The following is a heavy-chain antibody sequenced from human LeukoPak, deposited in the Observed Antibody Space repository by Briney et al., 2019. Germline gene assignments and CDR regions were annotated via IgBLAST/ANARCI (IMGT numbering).Heavy chain of an antibody. CDR2: VNPNSGNT. J-gene: IGHJ4*02. CDR3: ARGRRFPRGFDY. CDR1: GYTFTSFD. Sequence: ASVKVSCKASGYTFTSFDINWVRQATGQGLEWMGWVNPNSGNTSYAQKFQGRVTMTRNTSISTAYMELSSLRSGDTAVYYCARGRRFPRGFDYWGQGTLVTVSS. D-gene: IGHD2-21*01. V-gene: IGHV1-8*01.